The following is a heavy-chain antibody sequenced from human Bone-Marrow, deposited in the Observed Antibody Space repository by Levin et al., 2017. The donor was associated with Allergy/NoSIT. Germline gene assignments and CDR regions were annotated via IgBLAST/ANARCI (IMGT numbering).Heavy chain of an antibody. CDR3: ARGDGYVFDY. V-gene: IGHV4-31*03. CDR2: IYYSGNT. Sequence: PSETLSLTCSLSGGSISTGGFHWSWVRQRPGKGLEWIGYIYYSGNTYYNPSLQSRLSISIDTSKNQFSLRLTSVTAADTAVYYCARGDGYVFDYWGQGTLVTVSS. J-gene: IGHJ4*02. D-gene: IGHD5-24*01. CDR1: GGSISTGGFH.